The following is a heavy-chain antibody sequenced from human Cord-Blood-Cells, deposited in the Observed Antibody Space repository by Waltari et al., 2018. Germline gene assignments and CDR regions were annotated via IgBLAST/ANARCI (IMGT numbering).Heavy chain of an antibody. CDR1: RYTFSGYY. V-gene: IGHV1-2*02. CDR2: INPNSGGT. Sequence: QVLLVQYGAEVKKNGALVKVSCQASRYTFSGYYMHGVRQAPGQGLEWMGWINPNSGGTNYAQKFQGRVTMTRDTSISTAYMELSRLRSNDTAVYYCATSTAMDIVFDYWGQGTLVTVSS. D-gene: IGHD5-18*01. CDR3: ATSTAMDIVFDY. J-gene: IGHJ4*02.